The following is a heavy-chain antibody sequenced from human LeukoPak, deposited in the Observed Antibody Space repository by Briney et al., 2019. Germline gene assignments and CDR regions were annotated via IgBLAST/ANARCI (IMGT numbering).Heavy chain of an antibody. J-gene: IGHJ6*03. V-gene: IGHV4-34*01. CDR1: GGSFSGYY. CDR3: ARGEAAWPTIRPVRVHLGYYYMDV. D-gene: IGHD2-21*01. Sequence: SETLSLTCAVYGGSFSGYYWSWIRQPPGKGLEWIGEINHSGSTNYNPSLKSRVTISVDTSKNQFSLKLSSVTAADTAVYYCARGEAAWPTIRPVRVHLGYYYMDVWGKGTTVTVSS. CDR2: INHSGST.